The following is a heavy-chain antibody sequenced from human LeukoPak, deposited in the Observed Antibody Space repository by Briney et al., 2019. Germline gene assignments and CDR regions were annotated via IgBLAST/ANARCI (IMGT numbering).Heavy chain of an antibody. D-gene: IGHD3-22*01. CDR3: ARDTPGYYYDSSGEFDY. J-gene: IGHJ4*02. V-gene: IGHV4-39*07. CDR1: GGSISSSSYY. CDR2: IYYSGST. Sequence: SETLSLTCTVSGGSISSSSYYWGWIRQPPGKGLEWIGSIYYSGSTYYNPSLKSRVTISVDTSKNQFSLKLSSVTAADTAVYYCARDTPGYYYDSSGEFDYWGQGTLVTVSS.